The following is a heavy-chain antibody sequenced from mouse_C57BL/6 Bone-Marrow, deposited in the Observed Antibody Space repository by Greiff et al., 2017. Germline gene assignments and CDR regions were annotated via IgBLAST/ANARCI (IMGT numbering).Heavy chain of an antibody. V-gene: IGHV1-64*01. J-gene: IGHJ1*03. CDR3: ARPYWNFDV. CDR1: GYTFTSYW. Sequence: QVQLQQPGAELVKPGASVKLSCKASGYTFTSYWMHWVKQRPGQGLEWIGMIHPNSGSTNYNEKFKSKATLTVEKSSSTAYMQLSSLTSEDSAVYYCARPYWNFDVWGTGTTVTVSS. CDR2: IHPNSGST.